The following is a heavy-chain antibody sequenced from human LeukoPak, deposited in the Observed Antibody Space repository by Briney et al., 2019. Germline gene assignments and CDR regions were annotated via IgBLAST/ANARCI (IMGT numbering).Heavy chain of an antibody. CDR3: AVSARVERVWHYFNY. CDR1: GFTFSSYE. J-gene: IGHJ4*02. V-gene: IGHV3-48*03. Sequence: GGSLRLSCAASGFTFSSYEMNWVRQAPGKGLEWVSYISSSGITIYYADSVKGRFTISRDNAKNSLYLQMNSLRAEDTAVYYCAVSARVERVWHYFNYWGRGTLVTVSS. CDR2: ISSSGITI. D-gene: IGHD6-6*01.